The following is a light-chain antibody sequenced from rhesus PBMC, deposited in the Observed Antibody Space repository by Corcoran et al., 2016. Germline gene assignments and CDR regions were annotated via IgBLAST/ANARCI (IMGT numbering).Light chain of an antibody. CDR2: AAS. CDR3: QQGYTTPFT. J-gene: IGKJ3*01. V-gene: IGKV1-18*01. Sequence: DIQMTQSPSSLSASVGDKVTITSRASQGISSWLAWYQQKPGKAPKLLVYAASSLQSGVPSRFSGSESWTDYTLTISSLQPEDFATYYCQQGYTTPFTVGPGTKLDIK. CDR1: QGISSW.